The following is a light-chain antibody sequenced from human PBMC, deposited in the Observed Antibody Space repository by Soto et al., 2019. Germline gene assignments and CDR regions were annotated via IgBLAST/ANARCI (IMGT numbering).Light chain of an antibody. Sequence: QSALTHPPSASGSPGQSVTISCTGTSSDVGGSDYVSWYQHHPGKAPKLMIYDVSKRPSGVPDRFSGSKSGNMASLTVSGLQAYDEADYYCISHVGHSNVFGTGTKVTVL. CDR1: SSDVGGSDY. CDR2: DVS. J-gene: IGLJ1*01. V-gene: IGLV2-8*01. CDR3: ISHVGHSNV.